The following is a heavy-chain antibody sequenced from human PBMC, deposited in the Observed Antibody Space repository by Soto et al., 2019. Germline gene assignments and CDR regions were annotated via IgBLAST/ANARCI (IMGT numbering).Heavy chain of an antibody. V-gene: IGHV1-46*01. D-gene: IGHD5-12*01. CDR2: INPTGSMT. CDR3: ARDTGYDHDAFDI. CDR1: GYSFITSYH. J-gene: IGHJ3*02. Sequence: QVQLVQSGAEVKKPGASVKVSCKASGYSFITSYHMHWVRQAPGQGLEWMGIINPTGSMTRYSQKFQGRLTMTRDTSTATDYMDLSNRTSEDTAVYFCARDTGYDHDAFDIWFHGTRVHVSS.